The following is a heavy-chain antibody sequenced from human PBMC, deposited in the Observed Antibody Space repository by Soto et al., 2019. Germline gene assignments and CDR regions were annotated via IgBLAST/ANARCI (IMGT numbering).Heavy chain of an antibody. CDR3: ARYRGHYYGSDHYDAFDI. CDR1: GGSISSYY. V-gene: IGHV4-59*08. Sequence: SETLSLTCTVSGGSISSYYWSWIRQPPGKGLEWIGYIYYSGSTNYNPSLKSRVTISVDTSKNQFSLKLSSVTAADTAVYYCARYRGHYYGSDHYDAFDIWGQGTMVTV. J-gene: IGHJ3*02. D-gene: IGHD3-10*01. CDR2: IYYSGST.